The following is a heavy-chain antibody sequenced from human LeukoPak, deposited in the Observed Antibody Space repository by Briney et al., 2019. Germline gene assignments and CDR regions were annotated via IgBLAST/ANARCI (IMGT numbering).Heavy chain of an antibody. D-gene: IGHD3-16*01. CDR3: ATPASGLREVPLDY. Sequence: SETLSLTCTVSGGSISSSRYYWGWIRQPPGKGLEWIGSFYYSGSTYYNPSLKSRVTISVDTSKNQFSLKVSSVTAADTAVYYCATPASGLREVPLDYWGQGTLVTVSS. CDR1: GGSISSSRYY. CDR2: FYYSGST. J-gene: IGHJ4*02. V-gene: IGHV4-39*01.